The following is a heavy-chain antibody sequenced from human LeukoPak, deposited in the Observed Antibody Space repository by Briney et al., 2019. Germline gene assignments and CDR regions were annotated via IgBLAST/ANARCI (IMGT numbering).Heavy chain of an antibody. D-gene: IGHD2-2*01. J-gene: IGHJ4*02. Sequence: GGSLRLSCAASGFTFSSYGMNWVRQAPGKGLEWVSIVGGSGVKTYYADSVKGRFTISRDNSKNTVYLQMNSLRAEDTAVYYCAKRGDCSGTCTYDYWGQGTLVTVSS. CDR1: GFTFSSYG. V-gene: IGHV3-23*01. CDR3: AKRGDCSGTCTYDY. CDR2: VGGSGVKT.